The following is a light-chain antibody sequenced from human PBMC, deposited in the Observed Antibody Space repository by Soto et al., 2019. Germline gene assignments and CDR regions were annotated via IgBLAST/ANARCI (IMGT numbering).Light chain of an antibody. CDR3: SSFGSTSCLQV. CDR1: NSDSGGYQY. Sequence: QSVLTQPASVSGSPGQSITISCTGVNSDSGGYQYISWYQQHPGKAPKLLIFDVTNRPYGVSDRFSGSESGTTASLSISGIQADDDADYYSSSFGSTSCLQVFGTVTKVTVL. J-gene: IGLJ1*01. CDR2: DVT. V-gene: IGLV2-14*01.